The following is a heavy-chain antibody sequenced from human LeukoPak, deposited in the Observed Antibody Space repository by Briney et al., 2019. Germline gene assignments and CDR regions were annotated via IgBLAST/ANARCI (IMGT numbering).Heavy chain of an antibody. Sequence: GGSLRLSCVASGFTFSSSVMSWVRQAPGKGLEWVSTFSRSSGNTYYADSVKGRFTISRDNSKNTVYLQMNSLRAEETAVYYCAKREARSFEYWGQGTLVTVSS. J-gene: IGHJ4*02. CDR3: AKREARSFEY. D-gene: IGHD5-24*01. CDR2: FSRSSGNT. V-gene: IGHV3-23*01. CDR1: GFTFSSSV.